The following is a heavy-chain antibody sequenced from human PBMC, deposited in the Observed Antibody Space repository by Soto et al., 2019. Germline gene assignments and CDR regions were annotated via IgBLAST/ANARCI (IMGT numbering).Heavy chain of an antibody. Sequence: QLQLQESGPGLVKPSETLSLTCTVSGGSISSSSYYWGWIRQPPGKGLEWIGSIYYSGSTYYNPSLKSRVTISVDTSKNQFSLKLSSVTAADTAVYYCARKGPHFGSWLFDPWGQGTLVTVSS. CDR1: GGSISSSSYY. J-gene: IGHJ5*02. CDR3: ARKGPHFGSWLFDP. CDR2: IYYSGST. D-gene: IGHD2-15*01. V-gene: IGHV4-39*01.